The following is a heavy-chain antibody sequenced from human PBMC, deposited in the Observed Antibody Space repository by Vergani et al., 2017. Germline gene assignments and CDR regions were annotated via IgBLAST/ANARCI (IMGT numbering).Heavy chain of an antibody. D-gene: IGHD6-13*01. CDR1: GFSFSSYS. CDR2: ISGSSSYV. CDR3: AGGIIAAAGKTRGNWFDP. J-gene: IGHJ5*02. V-gene: IGHV3-21*02. Sequence: EVQLVESGGGLVKPGGSLRLSCAASGFSFSSYSMNWVRQAPGKGLEWVASISGSSSYVFYRDSVEGRFTITRDNAKKSVYLQMNSLRAEDTAMYFCAGGIIAAAGKTRGNWFDPWGQGTLVTVSS.